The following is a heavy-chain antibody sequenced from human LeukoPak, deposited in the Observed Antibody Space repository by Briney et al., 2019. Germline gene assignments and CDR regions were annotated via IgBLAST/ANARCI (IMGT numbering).Heavy chain of an antibody. CDR3: ARPGAVWNLYY. D-gene: IGHD1-1*01. CDR1: GYTLIDYY. V-gene: IGHV1-2*02. Sequence: PGASVKVSCKPSGYTLIDYYLHWVRQAPGQGPEWMGWINPNSGGATYAQNFQGRVTITRDTSISAAYMELNRLTPDDTAVYSCARPGAVWNLYYRGQGTLATVPS. J-gene: IGHJ4*02. CDR2: INPNSGGA.